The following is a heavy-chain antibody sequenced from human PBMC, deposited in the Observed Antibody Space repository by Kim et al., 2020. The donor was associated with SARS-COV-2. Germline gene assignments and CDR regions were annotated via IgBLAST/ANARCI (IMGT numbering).Heavy chain of an antibody. Sequence: SVKGRFTISRDNSKNTLYLQMNSLRAEDTAVYYCAKDPDYDILTGHPTDYWGQGTLVTVSS. V-gene: IGHV3-23*01. CDR3: AKDPDYDILTGHPTDY. J-gene: IGHJ4*02. D-gene: IGHD3-9*01.